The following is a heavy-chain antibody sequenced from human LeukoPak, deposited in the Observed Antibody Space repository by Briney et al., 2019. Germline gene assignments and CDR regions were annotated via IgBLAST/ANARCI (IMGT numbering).Heavy chain of an antibody. Sequence: GGSLRLSCAASGFTFSCYAMLWVRQAPGKGLERVAFIQYDGRNKCCADSVKGRFTVSRDNSKNTLYLQMNSLRDEDTAIYYCAKDKNDSGDYSSMDVWGKGTTVTVSS. CDR3: AKDKNDSGDYSSMDV. CDR2: IQYDGRNK. D-gene: IGHD4-17*01. V-gene: IGHV3-30*02. CDR1: GFTFSCYA. J-gene: IGHJ6*03.